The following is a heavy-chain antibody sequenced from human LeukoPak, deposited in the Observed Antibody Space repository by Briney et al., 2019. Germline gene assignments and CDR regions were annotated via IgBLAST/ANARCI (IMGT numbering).Heavy chain of an antibody. Sequence: RSEALSLTCTVSGRSISSCCYYWGWVRQPPGKGLGWIGRIYYLGSTYYNTSLKCRVTISVDTSKSQFSLKLSSVTAADTAVYYSAGKGTIFGVVFDYWGQGTLVTVSS. J-gene: IGHJ4*02. CDR2: IYYLGST. D-gene: IGHD3-3*01. CDR1: GRSISSCCYY. CDR3: AGKGTIFGVVFDY. V-gene: IGHV4-39*01.